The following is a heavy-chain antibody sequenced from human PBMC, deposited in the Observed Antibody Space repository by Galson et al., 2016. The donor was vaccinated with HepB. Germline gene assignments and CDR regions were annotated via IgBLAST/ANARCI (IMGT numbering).Heavy chain of an antibody. CDR1: GFTFTTSW. D-gene: IGHD3-16*01. CDR3: ARRGGYGHNKIFWYFDF. J-gene: IGHJ4*02. V-gene: IGHV5-51*01. Sequence: QSGAEVKMPGESLKISCQGSGFTFTTSWIAWVRQMPGKGLEWRGIIFPGDSNISYSPSFQGRVTISADKSISAAYLQWTRLQASDTAMYYCARRGGYGHNKIFWYFDFWGQGTLVTVYS. CDR2: IFPGDSNI.